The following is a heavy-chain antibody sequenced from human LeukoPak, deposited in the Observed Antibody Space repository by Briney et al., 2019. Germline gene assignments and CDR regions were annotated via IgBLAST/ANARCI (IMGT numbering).Heavy chain of an antibody. V-gene: IGHV3-23*01. CDR2: ISGSGGST. CDR1: GFTFSSYA. Sequence: GGSLRLSCAASGFTFSSYAMSWVRQAPGKGLEWVSAISGSGGSTYYADSVKGRLTISRDNSKNTLYLQMNSLRAEGTAVYYCSQGGTYYYGSGSLFDYWGQGTMVTVSS. J-gene: IGHJ4*02. CDR3: SQGGTYYYGSGSLFDY. D-gene: IGHD3-10*01.